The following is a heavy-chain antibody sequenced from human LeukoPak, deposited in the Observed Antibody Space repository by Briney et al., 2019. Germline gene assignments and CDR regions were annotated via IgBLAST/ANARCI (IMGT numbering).Heavy chain of an antibody. J-gene: IGHJ4*02. D-gene: IGHD2-15*01. Sequence: GGSLRLSCAASGFTFSSSYMYWVRQAPGKGLEWVSFFYRGDSTYYAESVRGRFTISRDNSKNTLYLLMNSLIPEDTAVYYCAREVVSTPSYFDSWGQGTLVTVSS. V-gene: IGHV3-53*01. CDR2: FYRGDST. CDR1: GFTFSSSY. CDR3: AREVVSTPSYFDS.